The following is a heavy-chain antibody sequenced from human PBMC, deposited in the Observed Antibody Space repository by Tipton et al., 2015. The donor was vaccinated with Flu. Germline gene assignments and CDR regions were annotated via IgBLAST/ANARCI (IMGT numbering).Heavy chain of an antibody. CDR1: GDSITSVGYY. V-gene: IGHV4-31*03. D-gene: IGHD6-6*01. CDR3: GRGRIAARHDY. J-gene: IGHJ4*02. Sequence: TLSLTCTVSGDSITSVGYYWSWIRRYPGRGLEWIGCIYYSGSTYYNPSLKSRVTMSLDTPKNQFSLKLSSVTAADTAVYYCGRGRIAARHDYWGQGTLVTVSS. CDR2: IYYSGST.